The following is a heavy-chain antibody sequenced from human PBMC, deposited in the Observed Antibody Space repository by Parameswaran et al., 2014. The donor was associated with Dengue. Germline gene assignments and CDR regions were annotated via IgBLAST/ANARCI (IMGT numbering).Heavy chain of an antibody. V-gene: IGHV1-3*01. D-gene: IGHD2/OR15-2a*01. CDR2: INAGNGNT. Sequence: VRQAPGQRLEWMGWINAGNGNTRYSQKLQGRVTITRDTSANIAYMELSSLRSEDTAVYYCARGGVIVAYMDVWGKGTTVTVSS. J-gene: IGHJ6*03. CDR3: ARGGVIVAYMDV.